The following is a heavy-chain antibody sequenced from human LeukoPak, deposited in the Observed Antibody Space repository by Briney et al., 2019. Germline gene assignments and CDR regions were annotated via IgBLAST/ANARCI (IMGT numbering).Heavy chain of an antibody. CDR1: GFTFNSYW. J-gene: IGHJ4*02. V-gene: IGHV3-7*01. D-gene: IGHD2-15*01. Sequence: GGSLRLSCAASGFTFNSYWMSWVRQAPGKGLEWVANIKEDGSPKYYVDSVKGRFTISRDNANNALYLQMNSLRVEDTAVYYCARVGSVVAATPPDWGQGTLVTVSS. CDR3: ARVGSVVAATPPD. CDR2: IKEDGSPK.